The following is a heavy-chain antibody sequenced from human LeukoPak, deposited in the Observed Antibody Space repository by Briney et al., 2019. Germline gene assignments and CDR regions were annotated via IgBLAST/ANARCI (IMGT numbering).Heavy chain of an antibody. J-gene: IGHJ5*02. CDR3: ARDPRDGVVVPAAIIGWFDP. CDR2: ISSSSSYI. Sequence: GGSLRLSCAASGLTFSSYSMNWVRQAPGKGLEWVSSISSSSSYIYYADSVKGRFTISRDNAKNSLYLQMNSLRAEDTAVYYCARDPRDGVVVPAAIIGWFDPWGQGTLVTVSS. D-gene: IGHD2-2*01. CDR1: GLTFSSYS. V-gene: IGHV3-21*01.